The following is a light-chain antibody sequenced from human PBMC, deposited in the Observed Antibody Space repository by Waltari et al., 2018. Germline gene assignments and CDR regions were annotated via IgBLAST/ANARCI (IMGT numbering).Light chain of an antibody. CDR3: HSYDSSLSTWL. Sequence: QSVLTQPSSVSGAPGQRVPISGNGSTSNTGATHAVHWYQQIPGTVPRFLISGDSNRPSGVPDRFSASKSGTSASLAIADLHVEDEADYYCHSYDSSLSTWLFGGGTKLTVL. CDR1: TSNTGATHA. V-gene: IGLV1-40*01. CDR2: GDS. J-gene: IGLJ3*02.